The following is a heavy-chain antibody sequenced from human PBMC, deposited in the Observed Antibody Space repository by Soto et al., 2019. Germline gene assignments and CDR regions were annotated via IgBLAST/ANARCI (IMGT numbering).Heavy chain of an antibody. CDR1: GGTFSSYA. CDR3: ARGDPPSLLYYYYGMDV. Sequence: QVQLVQSGAEVKKPGSSVKVSCKASGGTFSSYAISWVRQAPGQGLEWMGGIIPIFGTGNYAQKFQGRVTITADESTSTAYMELSSLRSEDTAVYYCARGDPPSLLYYYYGMDVWGQGTTVTVSS. D-gene: IGHD2-15*01. J-gene: IGHJ6*02. V-gene: IGHV1-69*12. CDR2: IIPIFGTG.